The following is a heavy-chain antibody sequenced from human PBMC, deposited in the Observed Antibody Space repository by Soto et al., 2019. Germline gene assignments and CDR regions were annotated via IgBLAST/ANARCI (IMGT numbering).Heavy chain of an antibody. CDR1: GFLFSHYG. Sequence: QVQLVESWGGVVQPGRSVSLSCVGSGFLFSHYGMHWVRQAPGKGLEWVAVIWSDGNRESYADSVKGRFAISRDNSKDTLYLQMNNLRADDTAVYFCARDRDGGWFHMDVWGQGTTVAVSS. CDR2: IWSDGNRE. CDR3: ARDRDGGWFHMDV. J-gene: IGHJ6*02. D-gene: IGHD3-10*01. V-gene: IGHV3-33*01.